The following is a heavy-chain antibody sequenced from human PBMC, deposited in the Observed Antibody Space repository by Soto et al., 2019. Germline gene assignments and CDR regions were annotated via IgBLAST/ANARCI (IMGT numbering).Heavy chain of an antibody. D-gene: IGHD4-17*01. V-gene: IGHV1-69*13. Sequence: QVQLVQSGAEVKKPGSSVKVSCKASGGTFSTYGINWVRLAPGQGLEWMGWIIPKFGTTKNAQKSQGRVTLTADESTNTAYMELKYLRSEDTAVYFCAREVDPYYGGNSLSLDYWGQGTLVTVSS. J-gene: IGHJ4*02. CDR2: IIPKFGTT. CDR3: AREVDPYYGGNSLSLDY. CDR1: GGTFSTYG.